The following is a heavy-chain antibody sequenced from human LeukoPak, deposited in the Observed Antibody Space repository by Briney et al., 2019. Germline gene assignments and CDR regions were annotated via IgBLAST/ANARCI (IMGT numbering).Heavy chain of an antibody. V-gene: IGHV4-39*01. CDR1: GDSISSSDYY. Sequence: PSETLSLTCTVSGDSISSSDYYWGWIRQPPGKGLGWIGTISYSGSTYYNPSLQSRVTISVDTSKNQFSLKLSSVTAADTAVYYCARQQTGTTVRYFDYWGQGTLVTVSS. CDR3: ARQQTGTTVRYFDY. J-gene: IGHJ4*02. CDR2: ISYSGST. D-gene: IGHD4-17*01.